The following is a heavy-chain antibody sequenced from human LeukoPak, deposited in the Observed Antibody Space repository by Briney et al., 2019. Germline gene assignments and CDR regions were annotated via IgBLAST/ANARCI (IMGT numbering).Heavy chain of an antibody. CDR1: GFTFSNYW. V-gene: IGHV3-9*03. J-gene: IGHJ4*02. Sequence: PGGSLRLSCAASGFTFSNYWMHWVRQAPGKGLEWVSGISWNSGSIGYADSVKGRFTISRDNAKNSLYLQMNSLRAEDMALYYCAKTGRSGWYNYYFDYWGQGTLVTVSS. CDR3: AKTGRSGWYNYYFDY. CDR2: ISWNSGSI. D-gene: IGHD6-19*01.